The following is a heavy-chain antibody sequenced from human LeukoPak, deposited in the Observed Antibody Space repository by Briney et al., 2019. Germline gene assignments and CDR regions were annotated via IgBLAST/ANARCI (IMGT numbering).Heavy chain of an antibody. CDR2: IWFDVSKK. CDR1: GVTLTSYG. D-gene: IGHD2-21*01. CDR3: ARNRLPDASDI. J-gene: IGHJ3*02. V-gene: IGHV3-33*01. Sequence: GRSLCPSPAPSGVTLTSYGMDGVRHAPRKGPGWGAVIWFDVSKKYYTDPVTGGFTISRDNSTNTLYLQMNSLRAAETAVYYCARNRLPDASDIWGQGTMVTVSS.